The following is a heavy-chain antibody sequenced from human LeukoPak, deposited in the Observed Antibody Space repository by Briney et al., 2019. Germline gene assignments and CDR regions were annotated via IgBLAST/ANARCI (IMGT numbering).Heavy chain of an antibody. CDR1: GGSFSDYY. CDR3: ARTPTDHEYGDPFDY. CDR2: INHSGTT. V-gene: IGHV4-34*01. D-gene: IGHD4-17*01. Sequence: PSETLSLTCAVYGGSFSDYYWSWIRQPPGKGLEWIGEINHSGTTDYNPSLKSRVTISVDTSKNQFSLKLSSVTAADTAVYYCARTPTDHEYGDPFDYWGQGTLVTVSS. J-gene: IGHJ4*02.